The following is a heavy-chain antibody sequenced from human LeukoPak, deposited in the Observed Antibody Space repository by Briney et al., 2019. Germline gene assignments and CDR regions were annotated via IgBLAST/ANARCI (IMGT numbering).Heavy chain of an antibody. CDR2: ISGSGGST. D-gene: IGHD6-19*01. V-gene: IGHV3-23*01. Sequence: GGSLRLSCTASGFTFGDYAMSWVRQAPGKGLEWVSAISGSGGSTYYADSVKGRFTISRDNSKNTLYLQMNSLRAEDTAVYYCAKHSQWLVPYYFDYWGQGTLVTVSS. CDR3: AKHSQWLVPYYFDY. J-gene: IGHJ4*02. CDR1: GFTFGDYA.